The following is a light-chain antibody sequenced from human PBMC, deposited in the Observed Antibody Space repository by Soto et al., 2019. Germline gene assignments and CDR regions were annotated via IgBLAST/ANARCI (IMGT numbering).Light chain of an antibody. Sequence: QSVLTQPPSVSAAPGQKVTNSCSGSRSNIGNNYVSWYQQLPGTAPKLLIYDNNKRPSGIPDRFSGSKSGTSATLGITGLQTGDEADYYCGTWDSSLSAVVFGGATKLTVL. CDR3: GTWDSSLSAVV. V-gene: IGLV1-51*01. CDR1: RSNIGNNY. J-gene: IGLJ2*01. CDR2: DNN.